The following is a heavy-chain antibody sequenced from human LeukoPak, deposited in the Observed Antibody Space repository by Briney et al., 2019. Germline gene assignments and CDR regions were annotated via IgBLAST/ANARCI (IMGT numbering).Heavy chain of an antibody. CDR1: GFTFDDYA. D-gene: IGHD5-18*01. Sequence: GGSLRLSCAASGFTFDDYAMHWVRQAPGKGLEWVSGISWNSGSIGYGDSVKGRFTISRDNAKNSLYLQMNSLRAEDTAVYYCAREDTYYYYYMHVWGKGTTVTVSS. V-gene: IGHV3-9*01. CDR2: ISWNSGSI. J-gene: IGHJ6*03. CDR3: AREDTYYYYYMHV.